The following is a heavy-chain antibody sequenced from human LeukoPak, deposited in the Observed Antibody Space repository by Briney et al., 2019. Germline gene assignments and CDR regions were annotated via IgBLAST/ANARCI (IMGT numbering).Heavy chain of an antibody. J-gene: IGHJ4*02. CDR1: GFIFRNYA. CDR3: AKWGDYDILTGYYVSDF. V-gene: IGHV3-23*01. CDR2: ITGSGDTT. D-gene: IGHD3-9*01. Sequence: GGSLRLSCAASGFIFRNYAMSWVRQAPGKWRERVSAITGSGDTTYYADSVKGRFTVSRDNSKNTLYVEMNTLRAEDTAVYYCAKWGDYDILTGYYVSDFWGQGTLVTVSS.